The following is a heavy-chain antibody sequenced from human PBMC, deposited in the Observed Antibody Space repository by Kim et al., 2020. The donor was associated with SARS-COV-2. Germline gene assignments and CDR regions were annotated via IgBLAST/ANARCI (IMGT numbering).Heavy chain of an antibody. Sequence: SETLSLTCAVYGGSFSGYYWSWIRQPPGKGLEWIGEINHSGSTNYNPSLKSRVTISVDTSKNQFSLKLSSVTAADTAVYYCARALRVRGVIIDYWGQGTLVTVSS. CDR1: GGSFSGYY. J-gene: IGHJ4*02. V-gene: IGHV4-34*01. D-gene: IGHD3-10*01. CDR2: INHSGST. CDR3: ARALRVRGVIIDY.